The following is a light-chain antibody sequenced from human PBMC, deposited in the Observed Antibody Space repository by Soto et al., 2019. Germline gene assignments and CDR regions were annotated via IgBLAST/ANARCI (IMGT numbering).Light chain of an antibody. CDR2: GAS. CDR3: QQYDNWPPWT. J-gene: IGKJ1*01. V-gene: IGKV3-15*01. Sequence: EIVMTQSPATLSVSPGERATLSCRASQSITINLAWYQQRPGQAPRLLIYGASTRATGIPARFSGSGSGTEFTLTISSLQSEDFGLYYCQQYDNWPPWTFGQGTKVEIK. CDR1: QSITIN.